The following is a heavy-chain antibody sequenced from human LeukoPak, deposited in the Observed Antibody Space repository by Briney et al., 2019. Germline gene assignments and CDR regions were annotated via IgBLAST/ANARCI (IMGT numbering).Heavy chain of an antibody. CDR3: AKVMAVASTGALDY. CDR2: INSDGSST. CDR1: GFTFTNYD. D-gene: IGHD6-19*01. J-gene: IGHJ4*02. Sequence: PGESLRLSCVASGFTFTNYDMSWVRQAPGKGLVWVSRINSDGSSTTYADSVKDRFTISRDNAKNTLYLQMNSMSRDGTAVYDCAKVMAVASTGALDYWGQGTLVTVSS. V-gene: IGHV3-74*01.